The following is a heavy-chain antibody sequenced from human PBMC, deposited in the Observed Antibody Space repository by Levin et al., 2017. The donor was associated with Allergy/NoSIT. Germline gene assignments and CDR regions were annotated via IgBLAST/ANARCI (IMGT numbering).Heavy chain of an antibody. CDR2: INSDGSST. CDR1: GFTFSSYW. CDR3: ARSGWRYYYYYYGMDV. V-gene: IGHV3-74*01. Sequence: GESLKISCAASGFTFSSYWMHWVRQAPGKGLVWVSRINSDGSSTSYADSVKGRFTISRDNAKNTLYLQMNSLRAEDTAVYYCARSGWRYYYYYYGMDVWGQGTTVTVSS. D-gene: IGHD6-19*01. J-gene: IGHJ6*02.